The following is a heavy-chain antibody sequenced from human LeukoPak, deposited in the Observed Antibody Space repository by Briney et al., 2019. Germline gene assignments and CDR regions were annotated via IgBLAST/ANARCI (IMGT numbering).Heavy chain of an antibody. CDR3: VSTGGGSGGF. J-gene: IGHJ4*02. CDR2: FHYSAST. D-gene: IGHD5-12*01. V-gene: IGHV4-59*01. CDR1: GGSIRSSY. Sequence: SETLSLTCTVSGGSIRSSYWSWIRQPPGKGLEWIGFFHYSASTSYNPSLQSRVTVSEDTSKNQFSLELRSVTAADTAIYYCVSTGGGSGGFWGPGTLVTVSS.